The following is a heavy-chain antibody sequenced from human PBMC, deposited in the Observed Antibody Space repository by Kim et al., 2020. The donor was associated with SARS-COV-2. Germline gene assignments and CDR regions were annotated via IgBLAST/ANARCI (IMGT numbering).Heavy chain of an antibody. V-gene: IGHV1-18*01. Sequence: ASVKVSCKASGYSFTSYGISWVRQAPGQGLEWMGWISAYNGNTKYTQKLQGRVTMTTDTFTSTAYMELRSLISDDTAVYYCARDPPLIAVAGTGWFDPWGQGTLVTVSS. J-gene: IGHJ5*02. CDR3: ARDPPLIAVAGTGWFDP. CDR2: ISAYNGNT. CDR1: GYSFTSYG. D-gene: IGHD6-19*01.